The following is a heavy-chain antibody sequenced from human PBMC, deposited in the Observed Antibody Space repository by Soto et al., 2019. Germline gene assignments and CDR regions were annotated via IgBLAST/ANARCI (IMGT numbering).Heavy chain of an antibody. D-gene: IGHD6-13*01. V-gene: IGHV1-69*04. Sequence: SVKVSCKASGGTFSSYTISWVRQAPGQGLEWMGRIIPILGIANYAQKFQGRVTITADKSTSTAYMELSSLRSEDTAVYYCEREIAAAGAIFYYYGMDVWGQGTTVTVSS. CDR2: IIPILGIA. J-gene: IGHJ6*02. CDR1: GGTFSSYT. CDR3: EREIAAAGAIFYYYGMDV.